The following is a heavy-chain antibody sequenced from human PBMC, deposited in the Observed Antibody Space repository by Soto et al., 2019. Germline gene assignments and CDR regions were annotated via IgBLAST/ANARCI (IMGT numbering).Heavy chain of an antibody. CDR1: GFSFSNSA. CDR2: VSFDGNNK. CDR3: AREYSSGRFDY. V-gene: IGHV3-30-3*01. Sequence: PGGSLRLSCAASGFSFSNSAMHWVRQAPGKGLEWVAGVSFDGNNKYYADSVKGRFTISRDNSKSTLYLQMNSLRPEDTAVYYCAREYSSGRFDYWGQGTLVTVSS. J-gene: IGHJ4*02. D-gene: IGHD6-19*01.